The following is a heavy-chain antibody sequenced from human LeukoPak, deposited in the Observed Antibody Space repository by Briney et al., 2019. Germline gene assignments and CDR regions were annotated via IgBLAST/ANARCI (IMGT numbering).Heavy chain of an antibody. CDR3: AKDSLRGYSGSVRSDLDY. V-gene: IGHV3-30*18. CDR2: ISYDGSNK. J-gene: IGHJ4*02. CDR1: GFTFSSYG. Sequence: GRSLRLSCAASGFTFSSYGIHWVRQAPGKGLEWVSVISYDGSNKYYADSVKGRFTISRDNSKNTLYLQMNSLRAEDTAVYYCAKDSLRGYSGSVRSDLDYWGQGTMVTVSS. D-gene: IGHD5-12*01.